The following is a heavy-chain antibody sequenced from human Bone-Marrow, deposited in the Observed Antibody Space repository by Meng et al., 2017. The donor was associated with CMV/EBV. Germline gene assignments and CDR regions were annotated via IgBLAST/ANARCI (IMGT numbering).Heavy chain of an antibody. Sequence: GSLRLSCTVSGGSIRSYYWSWIRQPPGKGLEWIGYIYYSGSTNYNPSLKSRVTISVDTSKNQFSLKLSSVTAADTAVYYCARGAYYGSSGYYYHGIAFDIWGQGTMITVSS. CDR1: GGSIRSYY. V-gene: IGHV4-59*01. D-gene: IGHD3-22*01. CDR3: ARGAYYGSSGYYYHGIAFDI. J-gene: IGHJ3*02. CDR2: IYYSGST.